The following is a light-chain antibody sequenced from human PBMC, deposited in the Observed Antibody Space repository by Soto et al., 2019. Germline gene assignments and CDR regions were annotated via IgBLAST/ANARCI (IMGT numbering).Light chain of an antibody. CDR1: QTLTTRF. V-gene: IGKV3-20*01. CDR3: QQYADLPYT. J-gene: IGKJ2*01. CDR2: GAS. Sequence: EIVLTQSPGTLSLSPGERATLSCMASQTLTTRFLAWYQQKPGQAPRLLIYGASSRATGIPDRFSGSGSGTEYTLTISRLEPEDFAVYSCQQYADLPYTFGQGTTLEIK.